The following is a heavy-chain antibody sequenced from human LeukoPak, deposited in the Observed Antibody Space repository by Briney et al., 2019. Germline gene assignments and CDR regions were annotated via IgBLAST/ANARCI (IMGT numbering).Heavy chain of an antibody. CDR2: IRNDGSNT. J-gene: IGHJ6*04. Sequence: GGSLRLSCAASGFSFSSYGMHWLRQAPGKGLEWVAFIRNDGSNTYYADSVKGRFTISRDNAKSSLYLQMNSLRAEDTAVYYCAELGITMIGGVWGKGTTVTISS. CDR1: GFSFSSYG. V-gene: IGHV3-30*02. D-gene: IGHD3-10*02. CDR3: AELGITMIGGV.